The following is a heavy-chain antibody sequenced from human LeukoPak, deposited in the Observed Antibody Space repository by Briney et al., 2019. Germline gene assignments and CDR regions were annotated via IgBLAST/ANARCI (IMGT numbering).Heavy chain of an antibody. Sequence: TGGSLRLSCAASGFTFSDYYMSWIRQAPGKGLEWIGEINHSGSTNYNPSLKSRVTISVDTSKNQFSLKLSSVTAADTAVYYCARGRGLKIVVVITTHGWFDPWGQGTLVTVSS. CDR2: INHSGST. V-gene: IGHV4-34*01. CDR1: GFTFSDYY. CDR3: ARGRGLKIVVVITTHGWFDP. D-gene: IGHD3-22*01. J-gene: IGHJ5*02.